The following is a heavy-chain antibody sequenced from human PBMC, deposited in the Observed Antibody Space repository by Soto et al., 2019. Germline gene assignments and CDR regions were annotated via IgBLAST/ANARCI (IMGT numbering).Heavy chain of an antibody. CDR1: GFSFSNYG. J-gene: IGHJ5*02. Sequence: GGSLRLSCVASGFSFSNYGMHWVRQAPGKGLEWGAFVSSDGNNKYYAESVKGRFTISRDNAKNTLYLQVDRLTVDDTAVYYCAKDRVIQLLPIWPDPWGQGTLVTVSS. CDR2: VSSDGNNK. CDR3: AKDRVIQLLPIWPDP. V-gene: IGHV3-30*18. D-gene: IGHD2-2*01.